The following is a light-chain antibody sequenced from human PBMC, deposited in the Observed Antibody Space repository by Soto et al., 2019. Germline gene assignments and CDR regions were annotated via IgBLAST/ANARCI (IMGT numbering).Light chain of an antibody. J-gene: IGLJ1*01. CDR1: SSDVGGYNY. CDR3: SSYTTSNTRQIV. Sequence: QFVLTQPASVSGSPGQSITISCTGNSSDVGGYNYVSWYQQHPGKAPKFMIYDVSNRPSGASNRFSGSKSGNTASLTISGLQAEEEADYYCSSYTTSNTRQIVFGTGTKVTVL. CDR2: DVS. V-gene: IGLV2-14*01.